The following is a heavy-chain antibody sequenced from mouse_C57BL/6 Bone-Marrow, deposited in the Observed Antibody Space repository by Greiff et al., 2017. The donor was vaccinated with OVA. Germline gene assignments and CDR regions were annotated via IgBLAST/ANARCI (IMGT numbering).Heavy chain of an antibody. J-gene: IGHJ1*03. CDR3: TGYFGV. V-gene: IGHV14-4*01. CDR2: IDPENGDT. Sequence: VQLQQSGAELVRPGASVKLSCTASGFNIKDDYMHWVKQRPEQGLEWIGWIDPENGDTEYASKFKGKATITADTSSNTAYVQRSSLTSEDAAVYCCTGYFGVWGTGTTVTVSS. CDR1: GFNIKDDY.